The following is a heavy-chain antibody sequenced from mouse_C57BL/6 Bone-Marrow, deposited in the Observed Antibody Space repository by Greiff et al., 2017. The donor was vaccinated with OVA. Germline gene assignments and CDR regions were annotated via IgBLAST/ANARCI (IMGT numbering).Heavy chain of an antibody. CDR3: ARLGITTPYYAMDY. V-gene: IGHV1-54*01. Sequence: QVQLQQSGAELVRPGTSVKVSCKASGYAFTNYLIEWVKQRPGQGLEWIGVINPGSGGTNYNEKFKGKATLTADKSSSTAYMQLSSLTSEDSAVYFCARLGITTPYYAMDYWGQGTSVTVSS. D-gene: IGHD1-1*01. CDR2: INPGSGGT. J-gene: IGHJ4*01. CDR1: GYAFTNYL.